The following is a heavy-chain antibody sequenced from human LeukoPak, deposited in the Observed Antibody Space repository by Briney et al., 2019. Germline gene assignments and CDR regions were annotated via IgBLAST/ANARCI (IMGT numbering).Heavy chain of an antibody. Sequence: PSETLSLTCTVSGGSLSNYYWSWIRQPPGKGLEWIAYIYSSGSTNYNPSLKSRVTISLDTSKHQFSLKLSSVTAADTAVYYCARGVHYDILTGYCIYYYYYMDVWGKGTTVTVSS. V-gene: IGHV4-59*01. CDR2: IYSSGST. D-gene: IGHD3-9*01. J-gene: IGHJ6*03. CDR1: GGSLSNYY. CDR3: ARGVHYDILTGYCIYYYYYMDV.